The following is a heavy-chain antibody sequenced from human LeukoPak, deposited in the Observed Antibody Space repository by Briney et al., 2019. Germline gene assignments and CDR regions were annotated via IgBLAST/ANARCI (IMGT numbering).Heavy chain of an antibody. CDR1: GFTFSNYI. J-gene: IGHJ4*02. CDR3: ARDRAGYFDY. Sequence: TGGSLRLSCAASGFTFSNYIINWVRQAPGKGLEWVSSISSSGSYINYADSVKGRFTISRDNAKNSLYLQMNSLRAEDTAVYYCARDRAGYFDYWGQGTLVTVSS. CDR2: ISSSGSYI. V-gene: IGHV3-21*01.